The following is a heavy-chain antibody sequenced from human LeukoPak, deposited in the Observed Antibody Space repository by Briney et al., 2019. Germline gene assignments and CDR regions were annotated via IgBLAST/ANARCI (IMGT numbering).Heavy chain of an antibody. CDR2: INPNSGGT. V-gene: IGHV1-2*06. CDR3: ARADKSSRWYYFDY. Sequence: ASVKVSCTASGYTFTGYYMHWVRQAPGQGLEWMGRINPNSGGTNYAQKFQGRVTMTRDTSISTAYMELSRLRSDDTAVYYCARADKSSRWYYFDYWGQGTLVTDSS. D-gene: IGHD6-19*01. J-gene: IGHJ4*02. CDR1: GYTFTGYY.